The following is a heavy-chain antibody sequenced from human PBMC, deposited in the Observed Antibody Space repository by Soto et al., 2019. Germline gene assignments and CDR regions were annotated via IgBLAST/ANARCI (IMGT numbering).Heavy chain of an antibody. CDR2: IYYSGNT. CDR1: GGSIRSGYF. D-gene: IGHD3-3*02. Sequence: PSGTPFLTRTVSGGSIRSGYFLSLVRPPPGKGLEWIGYIYYSGNTYYNPSLKSRVSISLDTSKSQFSLKLDSVTAADTAVYYCARDAPVALGVPNSMDVWGQGTTVTVSS. V-gene: IGHV4-31*03. J-gene: IGHJ6*02. CDR3: ARDAPVALGVPNSMDV.